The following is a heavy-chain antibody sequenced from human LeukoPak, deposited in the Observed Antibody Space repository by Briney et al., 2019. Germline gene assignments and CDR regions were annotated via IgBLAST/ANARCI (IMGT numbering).Heavy chain of an antibody. CDR2: ISSSGSTI. V-gene: IGHV3-11*01. CDR1: GFTFSDYY. J-gene: IGHJ4*02. CDR3: ARWYSSSWYPNRYYFDY. D-gene: IGHD6-13*01. Sequence: GGSLRLSCAASGFTFSDYYMSWIRQAPGKGLGWVSYISSSGSTIYYADSVKGRFTISRDNAKNSLYLQMNSLRAEDTAVYYCARWYSSSWYPNRYYFDYWGQGTLVTVSS.